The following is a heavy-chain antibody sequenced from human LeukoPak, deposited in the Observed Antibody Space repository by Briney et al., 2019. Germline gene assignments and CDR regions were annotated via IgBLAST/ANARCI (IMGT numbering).Heavy chain of an antibody. V-gene: IGHV1-2*02. CDR3: ARGPIIDIVVIPAAADYYHMDV. CDR1: GYTFTGYY. CDR2: INPNSGGT. J-gene: IGHJ6*03. D-gene: IGHD2-2*01. Sequence: ASVKVSCKASGYTFTGYYMHWVRQAPGQGLEWMGWINPNSGGTNYAQKFHGRVTMTRDTSISTAYMELRSLRSDDTAVYYCARGPIIDIVVIPAAADYYHMDVWGKGTTVTVSS.